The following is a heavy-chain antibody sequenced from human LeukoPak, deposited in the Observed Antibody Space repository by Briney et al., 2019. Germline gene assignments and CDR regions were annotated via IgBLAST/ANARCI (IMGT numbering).Heavy chain of an antibody. D-gene: IGHD6-13*01. CDR1: GYTLTELS. J-gene: IGHJ6*02. Sequence: ASVKVSCKVSGYTLTELSMHWVRQAPGKGLEWMGGFDPEDGETIYAQKFQGRVTMTGDTSTDTAYMELSSLRSEDTAVYYCATKYSSSDYYYYGMDVWGQGTTVTASS. CDR2: FDPEDGET. V-gene: IGHV1-24*01. CDR3: ATKYSSSDYYYYGMDV.